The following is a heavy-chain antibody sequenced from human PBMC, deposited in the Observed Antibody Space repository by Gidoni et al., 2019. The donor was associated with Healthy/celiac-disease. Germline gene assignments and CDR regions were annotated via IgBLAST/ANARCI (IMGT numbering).Heavy chain of an antibody. CDR1: GFTFSSYA. V-gene: IGHV3-23*01. CDR3: AKGPKAAMVVGVDY. Sequence: EVQLLESGGGLVQPGWSLRLSCAASGFTFSSYAMSWVRQAPGKGLEWVSAISGSGGSTYYADSVKGRFTISRDNSKNTLYLQMNSLRAEDTAVYYCAKGPKAAMVVGVDYWGQGTLVTVSS. CDR2: ISGSGGST. D-gene: IGHD5-18*01. J-gene: IGHJ4*02.